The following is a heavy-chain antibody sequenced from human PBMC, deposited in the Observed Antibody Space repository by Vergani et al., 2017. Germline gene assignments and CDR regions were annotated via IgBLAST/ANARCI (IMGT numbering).Heavy chain of an antibody. D-gene: IGHD2-2*01. CDR2: IWYDGSNK. CDR3: ARGIVVVPGDAFDI. J-gene: IGHJ3*02. CDR1: GFTFSTYT. Sequence: VQLVESGGGLVKPGESLRLSCAASGFTFSTYTMNWVRQAPGKGLEWVAVIWYDGSNKYYADSVKGRFTISRDNSKNTLYLQMNSLRAEDTAVYYCARGIVVVPGDAFDIWGQGTMVTVSS. V-gene: IGHV3-33*08.